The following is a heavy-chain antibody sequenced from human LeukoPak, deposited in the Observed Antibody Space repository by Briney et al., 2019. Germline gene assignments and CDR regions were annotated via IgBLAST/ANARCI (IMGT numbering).Heavy chain of an antibody. CDR1: GDSINRGAYS. CDR3: AGVNYYGSGSYLWFDP. Sequence: SQTLSLTCAVTGDSINRGAYSWSWIRQPPGKGLDLLGYIHYSGSTYYNPSLKSRVTISLDRPKNQFSLKLTSVTAADTAVYYCAGVNYYGSGSYLWFDPWGHGTLVTVSS. D-gene: IGHD3-10*01. J-gene: IGHJ5*02. V-gene: IGHV4-30-2*01. CDR2: IHYSGST.